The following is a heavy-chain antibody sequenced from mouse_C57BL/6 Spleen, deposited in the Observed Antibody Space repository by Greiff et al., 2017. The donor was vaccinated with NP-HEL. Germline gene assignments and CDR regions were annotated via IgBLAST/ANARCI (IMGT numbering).Heavy chain of an antibody. V-gene: IGHV1-50*01. D-gene: IGHD1-1*01. CDR2: IDPSDSYT. CDR1: GYTFTSYW. CDR3: ARGGGSSFDY. Sequence: QVQLQQPGAELVKPGASVKLSCKASGYTFTSYWMQWVKQRPGQGLEWIGEIDPSDSYTNYNQKFKGKATLTVDTSSSPAYMQLSSLTSEDSAVYYCARGGGSSFDYWGQGTTLTVSS. J-gene: IGHJ2*01.